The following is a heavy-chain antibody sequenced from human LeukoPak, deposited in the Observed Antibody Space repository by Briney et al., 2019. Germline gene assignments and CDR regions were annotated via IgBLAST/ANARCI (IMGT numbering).Heavy chain of an antibody. CDR1: GGSISSSNW. CDR2: IYHSGST. CDR3: ARDGGYDFWSGYFGG. D-gene: IGHD3-3*01. V-gene: IGHV4-4*02. J-gene: IGHJ4*02. Sequence: PSQTLSLTCAVSGGSISSSNWWSWVRQPPGRGLEWVGEIYHSGSTNYNPSLKSRVTISVDKSKNQFSLKLSSVTAADTAVYYCARDGGYDFWSGYFGGWGQGTLVTVSS.